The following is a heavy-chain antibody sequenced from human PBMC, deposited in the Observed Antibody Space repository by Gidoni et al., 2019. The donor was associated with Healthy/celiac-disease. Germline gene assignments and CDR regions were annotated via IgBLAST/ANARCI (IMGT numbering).Heavy chain of an antibody. J-gene: IGHJ4*02. D-gene: IGHD3-10*01. V-gene: IGHV4-34*01. Sequence: QVQLQQWGAGLLKPSETLSLTCAVYGGSFSGYYWSWIRQPPGKGLEWIGEINHSGSTNYNPSLKSRVTISVDTSKNQFSLKLSSVTAADTAVYYCASLWGSGSYPDYWGQGTLVTVSS. CDR2: INHSGST. CDR3: ASLWGSGSYPDY. CDR1: GGSFSGYY.